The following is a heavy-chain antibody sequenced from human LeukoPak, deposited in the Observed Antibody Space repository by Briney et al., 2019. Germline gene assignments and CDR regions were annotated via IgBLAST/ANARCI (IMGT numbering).Heavy chain of an antibody. CDR3: ARLRRYFDDYYYYGMDV. D-gene: IGHD3-9*01. Sequence: GGSLRLSCAASGFTFSSYTMHWVRQAPGKGLEWVAVISYDGSNKYYADSVKGRFTISRDNSKNTLFLQMNSLTTEDTAVYYCARLRRYFDDYYYYGMDVWGQGTTVTVSS. CDR1: GFTFSSYT. V-gene: IGHV3-30-3*01. J-gene: IGHJ6*02. CDR2: ISYDGSNK.